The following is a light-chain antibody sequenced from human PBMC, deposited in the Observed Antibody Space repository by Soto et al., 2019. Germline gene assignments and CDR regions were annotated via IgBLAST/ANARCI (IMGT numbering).Light chain of an antibody. V-gene: IGLV4-60*02. CDR1: SGHSSYI. CDR3: ETWDSNPRV. CDR2: LERSGSY. Sequence: QLVLTQSSSASASLGSSVKLTCTLSSGHSSYIIAWHQQQPGKAPRYLMKLERSGSYNKGSGVPDRFSGSSSGADRYLTISDLQFEDEADYYCETWDSNPRVFGGGTQLTVL. J-gene: IGLJ3*02.